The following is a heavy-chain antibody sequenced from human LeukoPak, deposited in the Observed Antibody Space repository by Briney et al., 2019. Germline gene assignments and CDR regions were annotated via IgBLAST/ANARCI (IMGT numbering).Heavy chain of an antibody. CDR1: GGSISSYY. CDR2: IYYSGST. CDR3: ARLGSSTSQTPLAFDP. V-gene: IGHV4-59*08. J-gene: IGHJ5*02. D-gene: IGHD2-2*01. Sequence: PSETLSLTCTVSGGSISSYYWSWIRQPPGKGLEWIGYIYYSGSTNYNPSLKSRVTISVDTSKNQFSLKLSSVTAADTAVYYCARLGSSTSQTPLAFDPWGQGTLVTVSS.